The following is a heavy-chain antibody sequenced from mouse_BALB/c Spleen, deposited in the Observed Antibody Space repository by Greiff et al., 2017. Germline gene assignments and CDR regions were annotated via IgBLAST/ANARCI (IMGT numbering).Heavy chain of an antibody. CDR1: GFNIKDTY. V-gene: IGHV14-3*02. J-gene: IGHJ4*01. CDR2: IDPANGNT. D-gene: IGHD1-2*01. CDR3: ARFPVLLRPYAMDY. Sequence: EVKLQESGAELVKPGASVKLSCTASGFNIKDTYMHWVKQRPEQGLEWIGRIDPANGNTKYDPKFQGKATITADTSSNTAYLQLSSLTSEDTAVYYCARFPVLLRPYAMDYGGQGTSVTVSS.